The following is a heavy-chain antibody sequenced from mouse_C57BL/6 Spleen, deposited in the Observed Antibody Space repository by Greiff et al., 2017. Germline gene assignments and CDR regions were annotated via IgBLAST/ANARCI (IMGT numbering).Heavy chain of an antibody. V-gene: IGHV1-69*01. J-gene: IGHJ3*01. Sequence: VQLQQPGAALVMPGASVKLSCKASGYTFTSYWMHWVNQRPGQGLEWIGEIDPSDSYTNYHQKFKGKSTLTVDQSSSTAYMQLSSLTSEDSAVYYGARADRQLRHAWFAYWGQGTLGTVSA. CDR2: IDPSDSYT. CDR3: ARADRQLRHAWFAY. CDR1: GYTFTSYW. D-gene: IGHD3-2*02.